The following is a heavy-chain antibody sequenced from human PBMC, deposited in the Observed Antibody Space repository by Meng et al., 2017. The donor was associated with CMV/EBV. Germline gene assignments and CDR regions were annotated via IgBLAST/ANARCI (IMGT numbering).Heavy chain of an antibody. CDR3: ARDLGDTAIY. Sequence: VRLVQLGPEVKTPGASVKVYCKASGYTFTGYYMHWVRQAPGQGLEWMGWINPNSGGTNYAQKFQGRVTMTRDTSISTAYMELSRLRSDDTAVYYCARDLGDTAIYWGQGTLVTVSS. V-gene: IGHV1-2*02. J-gene: IGHJ4*02. CDR1: GYTFTGYY. CDR2: INPNSGGT. D-gene: IGHD5-18*01.